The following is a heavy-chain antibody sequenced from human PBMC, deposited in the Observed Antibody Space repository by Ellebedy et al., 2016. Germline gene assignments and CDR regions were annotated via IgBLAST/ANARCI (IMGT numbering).Heavy chain of an antibody. V-gene: IGHV3-21*01. CDR2: ISSSSSYI. CDR1: GFTFSSYS. CDR3: ARDRVPSRWFGEFSFDY. J-gene: IGHJ4*02. D-gene: IGHD3-10*01. Sequence: GESLKISXAASGFTFSSYSMNWVRQAPGKGLEWVSSISSSSSYIYYAESVKGRFTISRDNAKNSLYLQMNSLRAEDTAVYYCARDRVPSRWFGEFSFDYWGQGTLVTVSS.